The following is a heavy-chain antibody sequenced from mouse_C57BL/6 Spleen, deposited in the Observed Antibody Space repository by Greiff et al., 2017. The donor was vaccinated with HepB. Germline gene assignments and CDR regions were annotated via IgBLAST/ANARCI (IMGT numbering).Heavy chain of an antibody. CDR3: ARLGGLRRDWYFDV. D-gene: IGHD2-4*01. V-gene: IGHV1-82*01. Sequence: QVQLQQSGPELVKPGASVKISCKASGYAFSSSWMNWVKQRPGKGLEWIGRIYPGDGDTNYNGKFKGKATLTADKSSSTAYMQLSSLTSEDSAVYFCARLGGLRRDWYFDVWGTGTTVTVSS. CDR2: IYPGDGDT. CDR1: GYAFSSSW. J-gene: IGHJ1*03.